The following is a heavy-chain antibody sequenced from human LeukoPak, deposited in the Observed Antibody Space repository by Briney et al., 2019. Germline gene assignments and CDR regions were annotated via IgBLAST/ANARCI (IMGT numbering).Heavy chain of an antibody. Sequence: GALRLSCAASGFTFSSYAMHWVRQAPGKGLEWVAVISYDGSNKYYADSVKGRFTISRDNSKNTLYLQMNSLRAEDTAVYYCAREAQIFQQLDWKNAFDIWGQGTMVTVFS. CDR1: GFTFSSYA. CDR3: AREAQIFQQLDWKNAFDI. V-gene: IGHV3-30-3*01. CDR2: ISYDGSNK. D-gene: IGHD6-13*01. J-gene: IGHJ3*02.